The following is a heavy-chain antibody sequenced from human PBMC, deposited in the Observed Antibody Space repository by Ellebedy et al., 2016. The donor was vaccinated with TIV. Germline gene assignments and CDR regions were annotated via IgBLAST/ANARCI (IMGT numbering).Heavy chain of an antibody. CDR2: MSSGDSTI. J-gene: IGHJ6*02. CDR3: ARGGNCSGGSCYREQHYGLDV. Sequence: GESLKISCAASGFTFGDYYMSWNRQAPGKGLECISYMSSGDSTIYYAPSVKGRFIISRDNAANSLYLQMNSLRAEDTAVYHCARGGNCSGGSCYREQHYGLDVWGQGTTVSVS. D-gene: IGHD2-15*01. CDR1: GFTFGDYY. V-gene: IGHV3-11*01.